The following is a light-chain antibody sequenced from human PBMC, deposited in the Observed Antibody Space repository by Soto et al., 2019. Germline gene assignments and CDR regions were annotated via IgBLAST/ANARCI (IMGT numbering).Light chain of an antibody. V-gene: IGLV2-11*01. CDR2: DVS. Sequence: QSALTQPRSVSGSPGQAVTISCTGTSSDVGFYKYVSWYQQHPGKAPKLMIYDVSKRPSGVSVRFSGSKSGNTASLTISGLQTDDEADYYCCSYAGTYTFYVFGTGTKVTVL. CDR1: SSDVGFYKY. J-gene: IGLJ1*01. CDR3: CSYAGTYTFYV.